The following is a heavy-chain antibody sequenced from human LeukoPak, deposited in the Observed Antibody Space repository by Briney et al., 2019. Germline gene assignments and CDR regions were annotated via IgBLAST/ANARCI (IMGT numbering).Heavy chain of an antibody. CDR2: IKQDGSEK. D-gene: IGHD2-2*01. CDR3: ARDLVVVPAGLYYFDY. V-gene: IGHV3-7*04. CDR1: GFTFSNYW. J-gene: IGHJ4*02. Sequence: GGSLRLSCVASGFTFSNYWMSWVRQAPGKGLEWVANIKQDGSEKYYVDSVKGRFTISRDNAKNSLYLQMNSLRAEDTAVHYCARDLVVVPAGLYYFDYWGQGTLVTVSS.